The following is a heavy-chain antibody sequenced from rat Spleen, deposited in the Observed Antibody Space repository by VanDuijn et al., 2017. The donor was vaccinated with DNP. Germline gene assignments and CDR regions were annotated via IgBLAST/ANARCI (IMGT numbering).Heavy chain of an antibody. CDR1: GYTFTSNY. Sequence: QVQLQQSGTELAKPGSSVRISCEASGYTFTSNYIGWIKQTTGQDLQYIGYIHTGSGGTSYNEKFKGKATLTVDKSSRTAFMQLSSLTPDDSAVYYCTTPLTTVAVWFAYWGQGTLVTVSS. V-gene: IGHV1-43*01. CDR3: TTPLTTVAVWFAY. J-gene: IGHJ3*01. D-gene: IGHD1-3*01. CDR2: IHTGSGGT.